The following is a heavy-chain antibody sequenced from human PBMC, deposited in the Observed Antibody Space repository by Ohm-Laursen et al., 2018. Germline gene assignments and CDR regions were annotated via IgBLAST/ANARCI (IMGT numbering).Heavy chain of an antibody. V-gene: IGHV4-59*12. CDR1: GGSINSYY. J-gene: IGHJ6*02. Sequence: SGTLSLTCTVSGGSINSYYWSWIRQPPGKGLEWIGYIYHSGSTTYNSSLKSRVTISVDKSTNRFSLKLSSVTAADTAVYYCARAMHNEYYGMDVWGRGTTVTVSS. CDR3: ARAMHNEYYGMDV. CDR2: IYHSGST. D-gene: IGHD2-2*01.